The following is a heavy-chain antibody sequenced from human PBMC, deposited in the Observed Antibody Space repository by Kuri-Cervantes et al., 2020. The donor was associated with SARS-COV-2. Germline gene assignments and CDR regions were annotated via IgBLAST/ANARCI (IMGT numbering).Heavy chain of an antibody. CDR3: ARVEVTMLSADY. D-gene: IGHD3-10*02. J-gene: IGHJ4*02. CDR2: IWYDGSNK. Sequence: AYGVIFSSYVMHWVRQAPGKGLEWVAVIWYDGSNKYYADSVKGRFTISRDNPKNTLYLQMNSLRAEDTAVYYCARVEVTMLSADYWGQGTLVTVSS. CDR1: GVIFSSYV. V-gene: IGHV3-33*08.